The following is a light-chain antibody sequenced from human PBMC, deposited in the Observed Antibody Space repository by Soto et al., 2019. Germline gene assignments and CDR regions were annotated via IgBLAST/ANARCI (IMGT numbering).Light chain of an antibody. CDR2: DAS. Sequence: EIVLTQSPGTLALSPGESATLSCRASQSVNSGYLAWYQQKPGQAPRLLIYDASSRASGIPDRFSGSGSGTDFTLTISRLEPEDFVVYYCHQYSSSPRTFGQGTKLEIK. CDR3: HQYSSSPRT. CDR1: QSVNSGY. J-gene: IGKJ2*01. V-gene: IGKV3-20*01.